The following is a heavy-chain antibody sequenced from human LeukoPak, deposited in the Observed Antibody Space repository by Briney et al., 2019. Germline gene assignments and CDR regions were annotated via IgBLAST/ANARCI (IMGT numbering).Heavy chain of an antibody. V-gene: IGHV4-61*01. CDR3: AGQPAAYTSGHPFDY. CDR2: IYYSGST. CDR1: GGSISSSSHY. D-gene: IGHD6-19*01. J-gene: IGHJ4*02. Sequence: SETLSLTCTVSGGSISSSSHYWSWIRQPPGKGLEWIGYIYYSGSTNYNPSLKSRVTISVDTSKNQFSLKLSSVTAADTAVYYCAGQPAAYTSGHPFDYWGQGTLVTVSS.